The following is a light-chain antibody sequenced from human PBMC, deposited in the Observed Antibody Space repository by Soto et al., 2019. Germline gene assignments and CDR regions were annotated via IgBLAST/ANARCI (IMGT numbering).Light chain of an antibody. CDR2: ATS. CDR1: QDISNS. CDR3: QIYNSAPLT. Sequence: DIQMTQSPSSLSASVGDRVTITCRASQDISNSLAWYQQKPGEVPKVLIYATSILQSGVPARFSGSGSGTDFTLTISSLQPEDVATYYCQIYNSAPLTFGGGTKVEL. J-gene: IGKJ4*01. V-gene: IGKV1-27*01.